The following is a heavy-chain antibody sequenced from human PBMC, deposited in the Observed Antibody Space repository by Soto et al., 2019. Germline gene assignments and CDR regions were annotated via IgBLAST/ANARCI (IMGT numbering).Heavy chain of an antibody. J-gene: IGHJ3*02. D-gene: IGHD2-8*01. CDR3: AKDGIANNGVREALDM. CDR2: LVGSGDSI. V-gene: IGHV3-23*01. CDR1: GFNFRAYA. Sequence: GGSLRLSCAASGFNFRAYAMSWVRQAPGKGLEWVSGLVGSGDSIFYAASVRGRFTVSRDNSKDTLFLEMNSLRAEDTAVYYCAKDGIANNGVREALDMWGQGTKVTVSS.